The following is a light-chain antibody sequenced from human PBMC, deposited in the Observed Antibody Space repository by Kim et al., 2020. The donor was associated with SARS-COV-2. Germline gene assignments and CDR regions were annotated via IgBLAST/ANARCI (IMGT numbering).Light chain of an antibody. Sequence: SEGEGVPLQCGDSQSVRKIVAWYQQTSGQPPRLLIYGASTRATGITARFSGSGSGTEVTLNISSMQSEDLAVYYCQQYNNWPPYTFGKGTKLEI. CDR1: QSVRKI. J-gene: IGKJ2*01. V-gene: IGKV3-15*01. CDR2: GAS. CDR3: QQYNNWPPYT.